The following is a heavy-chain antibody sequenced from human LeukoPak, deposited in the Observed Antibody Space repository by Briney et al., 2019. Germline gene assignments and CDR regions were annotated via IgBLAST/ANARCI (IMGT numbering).Heavy chain of an antibody. CDR2: VSYSGST. J-gene: IGHJ4*02. D-gene: IGHD5-18*01. CDR3: ASYPEAKSYGYLTPFDY. V-gene: IGHV4-39*01. Sequence: SETLSLTCTVSGGSISNSDYYWGWIRQPPGKGLEWIGTVSYSGSTYYSPSLKSRVTISVDTSKNQFSLKLNSVTAADTAVYYCASYPEAKSYGYLTPFDYWGQGTLVTVSP. CDR1: GGSISNSDYY.